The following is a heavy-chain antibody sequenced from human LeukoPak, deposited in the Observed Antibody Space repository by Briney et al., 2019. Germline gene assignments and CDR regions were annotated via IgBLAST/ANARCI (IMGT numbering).Heavy chain of an antibody. CDR1: GYTFTSYD. J-gene: IGHJ3*02. V-gene: IGHV1-8*01. D-gene: IGHD3-10*01. CDR2: MNPNSGNT. CDR3: ARAGITMVRGVIEGDAFDI. Sequence: ASVKVSCKASGYTFTSYDINWVRHATGQGLELMGWMNPNSGNTGYAQKFQGRVTMTRNTSISTAYMELSSLRSEDTAVYYCARAGITMVRGVIEGDAFDIWGQGTMVTVSS.